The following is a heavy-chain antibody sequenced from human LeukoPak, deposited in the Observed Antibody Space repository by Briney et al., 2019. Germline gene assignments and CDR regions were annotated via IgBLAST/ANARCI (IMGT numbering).Heavy chain of an antibody. CDR3: GKRDTSGYYYFDY. D-gene: IGHD3-22*01. J-gene: IGHJ4*02. V-gene: IGHV3-23*01. CDR1: GIAFSSNA. Sequence: PGGSLTLSCAASGIAFSSNAMSCVRQTPGGGREWVASISSRGDITSYAHPVKSRFTISRDKSKNTLYLQINSPRTQDTALSYFGKRDTSGYYYFDYWGQGTVVTVSS. CDR2: ISSRGDIT.